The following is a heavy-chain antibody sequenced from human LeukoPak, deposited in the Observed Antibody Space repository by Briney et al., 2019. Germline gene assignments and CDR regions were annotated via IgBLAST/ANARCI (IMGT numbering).Heavy chain of an antibody. CDR2: MYASGTT. Sequence: SETLSLTCTVSGGSISSNYWTWIRQPAGKGLEWIGRMYASGTTNYNPSLKSRVTMSVDTSKNQFSLKLSSVTAADTAMYYCARESGSYRPLDYWGQGTPVTVSS. CDR1: GGSISSNY. CDR3: ARESGSYRPLDY. J-gene: IGHJ4*02. V-gene: IGHV4-4*07. D-gene: IGHD1-26*01.